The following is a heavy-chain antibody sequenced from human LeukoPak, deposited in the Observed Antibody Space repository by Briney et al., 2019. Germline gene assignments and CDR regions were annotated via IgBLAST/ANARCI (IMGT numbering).Heavy chain of an antibody. Sequence: PGGSLRLSCAASGFTFSNYEMNWVRQAPGKGLEWVSYISGSGSTIYYADSVKGRFTISRDNAKDSLYLQMNSLRTEDTALYYCARVRSEYSHEIYYDYWGRGTLVTVSS. V-gene: IGHV3-48*03. CDR3: ARVRSEYSHEIYYDY. CDR1: GFTFSNYE. J-gene: IGHJ4*02. CDR2: ISGSGSTI. D-gene: IGHD5-18*01.